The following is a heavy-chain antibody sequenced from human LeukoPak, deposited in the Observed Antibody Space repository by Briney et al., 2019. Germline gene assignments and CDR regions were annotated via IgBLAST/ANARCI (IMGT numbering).Heavy chain of an antibody. Sequence: SETLSLTCTVSGGSISNSNYYWGWIRQSPGKGLEWIGSIYYTGSTYYNPSLKSRVTLSVDTSNNHFSLKLSSVTAADTAVYYCARTDMYYPYDTFDIWGQGTMVTVSS. CDR1: GGSISNSNYY. V-gene: IGHV4-39*07. CDR2: IYYTGST. CDR3: ARTDMYYPYDTFDI. D-gene: IGHD2-8*01. J-gene: IGHJ3*02.